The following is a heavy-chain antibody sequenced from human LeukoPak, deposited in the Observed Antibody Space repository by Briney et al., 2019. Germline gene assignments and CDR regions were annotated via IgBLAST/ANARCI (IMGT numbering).Heavy chain of an antibody. Sequence: SETLSLTCAVYGGSFSGYYWTWIRQCPGKGLEWIGEINHSGSTNYNPSLKSRVTISGDMSKKQFSLKLSSVTAADTALYYCARHRGSNSYTSFDYWGQGTLVTVSS. CDR1: GGSFSGYY. CDR3: ARHRGSNSYTSFDY. CDR2: INHSGST. D-gene: IGHD6-13*01. J-gene: IGHJ4*02. V-gene: IGHV4-34*01.